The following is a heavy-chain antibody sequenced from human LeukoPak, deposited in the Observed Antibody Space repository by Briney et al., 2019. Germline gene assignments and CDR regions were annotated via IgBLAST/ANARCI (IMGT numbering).Heavy chain of an antibody. V-gene: IGHV4-4*07. CDR1: GGSISSYY. CDR3: AGEVPAAKGWYYYMDV. D-gene: IGHD2-2*01. CDR2: IYTSGST. Sequence: SETLSLTCTVSGGSISSYYWSWIRQPAGKGLEWIGRIYTSGSTNYNPSLKSRVTMSVDTSKNQFSLKLSSVTAADTAVYYCAGEVPAAKGWYYYMDVWGKGTTVTVSS. J-gene: IGHJ6*03.